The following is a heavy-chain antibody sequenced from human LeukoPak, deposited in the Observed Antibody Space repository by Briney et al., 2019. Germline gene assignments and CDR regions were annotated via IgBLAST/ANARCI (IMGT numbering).Heavy chain of an antibody. CDR3: ARNRNGLDP. Sequence: SVKVSCKASGYTFTSHDIIWVRQATGQGLEWVGWMNVNSGNTVYAQKFQGRVTMTRDTSISTAYMELRSLTSEDTAVYYCARNRNGLDPWGQGTLVTVSS. D-gene: IGHD2-8*01. CDR2: MNVNSGNT. CDR1: GYTFTSHD. V-gene: IGHV1-8*01. J-gene: IGHJ5*02.